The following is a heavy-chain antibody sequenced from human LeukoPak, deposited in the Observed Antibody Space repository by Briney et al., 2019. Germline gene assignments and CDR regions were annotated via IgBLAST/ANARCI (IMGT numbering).Heavy chain of an antibody. Sequence: PGGSLRLSCTSYGFTFSSDAMTWVRQAPGKGLEWVSSISGSGDGTYYADSVKGRFTISRDNSKNTLYLQMNSLRAEDTAVYYCANKPAGFDPWGQGTLVTVSS. CDR3: ANKPAGFDP. CDR1: GFTFSSDA. J-gene: IGHJ5*02. D-gene: IGHD1-14*01. V-gene: IGHV3-23*01. CDR2: ISGSGDGT.